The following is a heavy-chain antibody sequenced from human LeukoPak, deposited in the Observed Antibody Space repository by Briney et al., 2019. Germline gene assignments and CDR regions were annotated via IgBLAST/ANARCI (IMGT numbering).Heavy chain of an antibody. J-gene: IGHJ4*02. Sequence: SETLSLTCTVSGGSISSYYWSWIRQPPGKGLEWIGYIYYSGSTNYNPSLKSRVTISVHTSKNQFSLKLSSVTAADTAVYYCAMLENGATFDYWGQGTLVTVSS. CDR2: IYYSGST. CDR1: GGSISSYY. CDR3: AMLENGATFDY. D-gene: IGHD1-26*01. V-gene: IGHV4-59*01.